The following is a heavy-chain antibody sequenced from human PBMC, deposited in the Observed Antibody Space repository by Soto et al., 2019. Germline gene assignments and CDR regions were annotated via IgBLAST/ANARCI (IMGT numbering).Heavy chain of an antibody. CDR2: IYYSGST. CDR3: ARDLYGGGPFDY. V-gene: IGHV4-31*03. Sequence: SETLSLTCTVSGGSISSGGYYWSWIRQHPGRGLEWIGYIYYSGSTYYNPSLKSRVTISVDTSKNQFSLKLSSVTAADTAVYYCARDLYGGGPFDYWGQGTLVTVSS. J-gene: IGHJ4*02. CDR1: GGSISSGGYY. D-gene: IGHD2-21*01.